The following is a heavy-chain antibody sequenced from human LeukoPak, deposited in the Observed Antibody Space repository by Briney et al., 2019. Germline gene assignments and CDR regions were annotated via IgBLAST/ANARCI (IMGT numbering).Heavy chain of an antibody. D-gene: IGHD5-12*01. J-gene: IGHJ4*02. V-gene: IGHV1-18*01. CDR3: ARDSGRDGGSVFDY. Sequence: ASVKVSCKASGYTFTSYGISWVRQAPGQGLVWMGWISAYNGNTNYAQKLQGRVTMTTDTSTSTAYMELRSLRSDDTAVYYCARDSGRDGGSVFDYWGQGTLVTVSS. CDR2: ISAYNGNT. CDR1: GYTFTSYG.